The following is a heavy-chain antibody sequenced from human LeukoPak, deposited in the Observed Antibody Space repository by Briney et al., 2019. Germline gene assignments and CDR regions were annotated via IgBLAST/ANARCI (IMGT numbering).Heavy chain of an antibody. Sequence: ASVKVSCKASGYTFTSYYMHWVRQAPGQGLEWMGIINPSGGSTSYAQKFQGRVTMTRDMSTSTVYMELSSLRSEDTAVYYCASPTYRGYYYYYYMDVWGKGTTVTVSS. CDR2: INPSGGST. CDR1: GYTFTSYY. D-gene: IGHD2-21*01. V-gene: IGHV1-46*01. CDR3: ASPTYRGYYYYYYMDV. J-gene: IGHJ6*03.